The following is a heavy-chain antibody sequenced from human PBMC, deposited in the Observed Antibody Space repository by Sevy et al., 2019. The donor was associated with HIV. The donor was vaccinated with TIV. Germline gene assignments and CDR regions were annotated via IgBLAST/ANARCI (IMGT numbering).Heavy chain of an antibody. CDR2: INHSGST. Sequence: SETLSLTCAVYGGSFSGYYWSWIRQPPGKGLEWIGEINHSGSTNYNPSLKSRVTISVDTSKNQFPLKLSSVTAADTAVYYCARGVRKEGYYYYYYGMDVWGQGTTVTVSS. V-gene: IGHV4-34*01. CDR1: GGSFSGYY. CDR3: ARGVRKEGYYYYYYGMDV. J-gene: IGHJ6*02. D-gene: IGHD6-6*01.